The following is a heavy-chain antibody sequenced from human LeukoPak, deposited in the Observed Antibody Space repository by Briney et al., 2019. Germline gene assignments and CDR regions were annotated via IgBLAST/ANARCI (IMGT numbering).Heavy chain of an antibody. J-gene: IGHJ6*03. V-gene: IGHV4-34*01. CDR3: ARRWNYGRNYYIDV. CDR1: GGSFSNYY. CDR2: INDRGRA. D-gene: IGHD1-7*01. Sequence: PSETLSLTCAVYGGSFSNYYWNWIRQTPGKGLEWLGEINDRGRANYNPPLMSRVTVSVDTSKNQFSLRLTSVTATDTAIYYCARRWNYGRNYYIDVWGKGATVSVSS.